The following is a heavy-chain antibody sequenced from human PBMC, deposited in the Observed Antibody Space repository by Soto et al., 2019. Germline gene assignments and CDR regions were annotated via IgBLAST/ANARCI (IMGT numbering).Heavy chain of an antibody. V-gene: IGHV1-18*01. J-gene: IGHJ6*02. CDR2: ISAYNGNT. CDR3: ARGPYCSGGSCYEYLGYYGMDV. D-gene: IGHD2-15*01. Sequence: ASVKVSCKASGYTFTSYGISWVRQAPGQGLEWMGWISAYNGNTNYAQKLQGRVTMTTDTSTSTAYMELRSLRSDDTAVYYCARGPYCSGGSCYEYLGYYGMDVWGQGTTVTVSS. CDR1: GYTFTSYG.